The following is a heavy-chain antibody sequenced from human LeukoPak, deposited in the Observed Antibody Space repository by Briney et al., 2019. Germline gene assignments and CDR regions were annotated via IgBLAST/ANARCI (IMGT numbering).Heavy chain of an antibody. D-gene: IGHD4-17*01. J-gene: IGHJ4*02. CDR1: GDSISSGDYY. CDR3: ARKRDDGDYHIDY. V-gene: IGHV4-31*03. CDR2: ICYSGAT. Sequence: EPSQTLSLTCTVSGDSISSGDYYWTWIRQYPGKGLLEWIGYICYSGATYYNPSLKSRLTISVDTSKNQFSLRLGSVTAADTAVYYCARKRDDGDYHIDYWGRGTPVTVSS.